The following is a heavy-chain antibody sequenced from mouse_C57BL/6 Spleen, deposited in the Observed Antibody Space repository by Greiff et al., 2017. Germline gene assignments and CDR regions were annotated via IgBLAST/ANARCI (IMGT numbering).Heavy chain of an antibody. CDR3: ARGKDYDYSYRDAMDY. CDR1: GYTFTSYW. D-gene: IGHD2-4*01. J-gene: IGHJ4*01. V-gene: IGHV1-69*01. CDR2: IDPSDSYT. Sequence: QVQLQQPGAELVMPGASVKLSCKASGYTFTSYWMHWVKQRPGQGLEWIGEIDPSDSYTNYNQKFKGKSTLTVDKSSSTAYMQLSSLTSEDSAVYYCARGKDYDYSYRDAMDYWGQGTSVTVSS.